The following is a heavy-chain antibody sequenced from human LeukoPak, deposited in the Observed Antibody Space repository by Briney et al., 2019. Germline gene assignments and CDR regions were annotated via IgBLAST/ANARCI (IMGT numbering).Heavy chain of an antibody. V-gene: IGHV3-11*01. CDR2: ISSSGSTI. CDR3: ARDKRDFWSGYNGQYYYYGMDV. Sequence: PGGSLRLSCAASGFTFSDYYMSWIRQAPGKGLEWVSYISSSGSTIYYADSVKGRFTISRDNAKNSLYLQMNSLRAEDTAVYYCARDKRDFWSGYNGQYYYYGMDVWGKGTRVTVSS. J-gene: IGHJ6*04. CDR1: GFTFSDYY. D-gene: IGHD3-3*01.